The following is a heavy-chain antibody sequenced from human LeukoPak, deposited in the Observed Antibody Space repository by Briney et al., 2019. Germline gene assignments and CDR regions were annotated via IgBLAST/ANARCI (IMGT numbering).Heavy chain of an antibody. J-gene: IGHJ6*03. CDR3: ARAEQLVPPYYYYYYYMDV. V-gene: IGHV1-8*01. D-gene: IGHD6-6*01. Sequence: ASVKVSCKASGYTFTSYDINWVRQAAGQGLEWMGWMNPNSGNTGYAQKFQGRVTMTRNTSISTAYMELSSLRSEDPAVYYCARAEQLVPPYYYYYYYMDVWGKGTTVTVSS. CDR1: GYTFTSYD. CDR2: MNPNSGNT.